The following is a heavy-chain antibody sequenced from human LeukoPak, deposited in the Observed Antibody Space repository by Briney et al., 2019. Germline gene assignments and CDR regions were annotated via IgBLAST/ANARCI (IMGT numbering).Heavy chain of an antibody. J-gene: IGHJ3*02. CDR2: IYTSGST. CDR3: ARHSEQLRAFDI. Sequence: SETLSLTCTVSGGSISSYYWSWIRQPAGKGLEWIGRIYTSGSTNYNPSLKSRVTMSVDTSKNQFSLKLSSVTASDTAMYYCARHSEQLRAFDIWGQGTMVTVSS. V-gene: IGHV4-4*07. D-gene: IGHD5-18*01. CDR1: GGSISSYY.